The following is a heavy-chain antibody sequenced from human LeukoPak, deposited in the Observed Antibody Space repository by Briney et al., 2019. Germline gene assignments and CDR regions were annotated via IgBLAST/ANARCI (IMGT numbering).Heavy chain of an antibody. CDR3: ASDRDGYNSSFDY. J-gene: IGHJ4*02. Sequence: PSETLSLTCTVSGGSISSGSYYWGWIRQPPGKGLEWIGSIYYSGSTYYNPSLKSRVTISVDTSKNQFSLKLSSVTAADTAVYYCASDRDGYNSSFDYWGQGTLVTVSS. D-gene: IGHD5-24*01. CDR1: GGSISSGSYY. CDR2: IYYSGST. V-gene: IGHV4-39*07.